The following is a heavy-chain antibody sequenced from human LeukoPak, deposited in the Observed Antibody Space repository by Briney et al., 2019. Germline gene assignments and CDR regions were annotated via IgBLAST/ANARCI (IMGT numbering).Heavy chain of an antibody. CDR3: ARADYDYVWGSYRQYYFDY. V-gene: IGHV3-7*01. CDR2: IKQGGSEK. CDR1: GFTFSSYW. D-gene: IGHD3-16*02. J-gene: IGHJ4*02. Sequence: GGSLRLSCAASGFTFSSYWMSWVRQAPGKGLEWVANIKQGGSEKYYVDSVKDRFTISRDNAKNSLYLQMNSLRAEDTAVYYCARADYDYVWGSYRQYYFDYWGQGTLVTVSS.